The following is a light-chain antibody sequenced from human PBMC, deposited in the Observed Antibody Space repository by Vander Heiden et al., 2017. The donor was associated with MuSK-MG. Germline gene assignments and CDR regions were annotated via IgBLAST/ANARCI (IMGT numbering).Light chain of an antibody. V-gene: IGLV1-40*01. CDR3: QSYDSTVRGDVV. J-gene: IGLJ2*01. Sequence: QSVPTQPPQVSRAPGQSVRISCTVSTTNIGAGYALHWYRQLPGSAPKVLIYGNNNRPSDVSDRFSGSKAGTSASLAITGLQVEDEADYYCQSYDSTVRGDVVFGGGTKLTVL. CDR2: GNN. CDR1: TTNIGAGYA.